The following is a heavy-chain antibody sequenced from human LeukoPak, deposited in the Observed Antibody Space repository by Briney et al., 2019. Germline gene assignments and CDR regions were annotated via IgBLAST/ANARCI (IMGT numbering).Heavy chain of an antibody. J-gene: IGHJ3*02. CDR1: GYTFTSYG. V-gene: IGHV1-18*01. D-gene: IGHD3-10*01. Sequence: ASVKVSCKASGYTFTSYGISWVRQAPGQGLEWMGWISAYNGNTNYAQKLQGRVTMTTDTSTSTAYMELRSLRSDDTAVYYCAKDLWFGELLDAFDIWGQGTMVTVSS. CDR2: ISAYNGNT. CDR3: AKDLWFGELLDAFDI.